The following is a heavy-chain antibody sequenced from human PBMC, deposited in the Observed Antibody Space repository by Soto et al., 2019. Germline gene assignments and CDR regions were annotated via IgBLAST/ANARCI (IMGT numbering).Heavy chain of an antibody. J-gene: IGHJ4*02. CDR2: ISSSSSYI. CDR1: GFTFSSYS. Sequence: PGGSLRLSCAASGFTFSSYSMNWVRQAPGKGLEWVSSISSSSSYIYYADSVKGRFTISRDNAKNSLYLQMNSLRAEDTAVYYCASGLLRYFDWPQGECYYWGQGTLVTVSS. V-gene: IGHV3-21*01. D-gene: IGHD3-9*01. CDR3: ASGLLRYFDWPQGECYY.